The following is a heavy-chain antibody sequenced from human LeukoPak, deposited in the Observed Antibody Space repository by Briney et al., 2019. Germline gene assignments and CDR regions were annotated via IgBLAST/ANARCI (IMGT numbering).Heavy chain of an antibody. CDR1: GGSISSGSYY. CDR3: ARGGDLWYAFDI. D-gene: IGHD3-16*01. J-gene: IGHJ3*02. Sequence: SETLSLTCTVSGGSISSGSYYWSWIRQPAGTGLEWIGRIYTSGSTNYNPSLKSRVTISVDTSKNQFSLKLSSVTAAATAVYSCARGGDLWYAFDIWGQGTMVTVSS. CDR2: IYTSGST. V-gene: IGHV4-61*02.